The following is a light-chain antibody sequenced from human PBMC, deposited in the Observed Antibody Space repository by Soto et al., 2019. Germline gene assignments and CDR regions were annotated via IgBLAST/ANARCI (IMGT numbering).Light chain of an antibody. CDR3: QLYNSWWT. J-gene: IGKJ1*01. V-gene: IGKV1-5*03. Sequence: DIQMTQSPSTLSASVGDRVTITCRASQSISSWLAWYQQKPGKAPKLLIYKASSLESGLPSRFSGSGSGTEFTLTVSSLQPDDLASYYCQLYNSWWTFGQGTKGEIK. CDR2: KAS. CDR1: QSISSW.